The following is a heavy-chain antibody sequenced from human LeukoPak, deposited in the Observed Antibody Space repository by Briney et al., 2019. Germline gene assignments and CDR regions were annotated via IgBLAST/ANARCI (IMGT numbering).Heavy chain of an antibody. CDR3: AGGGGIAAAGNRRDWFDP. CDR1: GGSISSGGYS. CDR2: IYHGGST. D-gene: IGHD6-13*01. V-gene: IGHV4-30-2*01. J-gene: IGHJ5*02. Sequence: SETLSLTCAVSGGSISSGGYSWSWIRQPPGKGLEWIGYIYHGGSTYYNPSLKSRVTISVDRSKNQFSLKLSSVTAADTAVYYCAGGGGIAAAGNRRDWFDPWGQGTLVTVSS.